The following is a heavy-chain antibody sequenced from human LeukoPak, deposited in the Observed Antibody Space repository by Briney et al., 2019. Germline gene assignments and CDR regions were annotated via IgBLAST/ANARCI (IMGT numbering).Heavy chain of an antibody. V-gene: IGHV3-30*03. D-gene: IGHD6-13*01. CDR3: ATDLGSSRPNF. CDR1: GFTFTSYG. Sequence: EGSLRLSCAASGFTFTSYGMHWVRQAPGKGLEWVAIISYDGRNEYYADSVKGRFTISRDNSKKTVYVRMNSLRAEDTAVYYCATDLGSSRPNFWGQGILVTVSS. CDR2: ISYDGRNE. J-gene: IGHJ4*02.